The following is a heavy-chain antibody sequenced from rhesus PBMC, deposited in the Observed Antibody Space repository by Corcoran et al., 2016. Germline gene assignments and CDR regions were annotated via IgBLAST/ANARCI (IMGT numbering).Heavy chain of an antibody. Sequence: EVHLVQSGEEGKRPREPLKTTPNTTRYRITSSWIGRVRQVPGEGLEWVGAINPSDSETKYSPSFHGQVTVSADKSINTAYLQWTSLKASDTATYYCAKTTFSDGWFTLLDVWGRGTLVTVSS. CDR2: INPSDSET. CDR1: RYRITSSW. V-gene: IGHV5-20*02. J-gene: IGHJ5-2*02. CDR3: AKTTFSDGWFTLLDV. D-gene: IGHD6-31*01.